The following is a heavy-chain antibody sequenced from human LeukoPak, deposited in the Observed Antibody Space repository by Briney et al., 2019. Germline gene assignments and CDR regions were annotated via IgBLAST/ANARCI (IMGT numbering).Heavy chain of an antibody. CDR1: GGSISSSSAY. CDR3: VSPRGFSYGYFDY. V-gene: IGHV4-39*01. D-gene: IGHD5-18*01. Sequence: SETLSLTCTVSGGSISSSSAYWGWIRQPPGKALEWIGSIYYSKNTYYNPSLKSRVTISADTSKNQFSLTLGSVSATDTAVYYCVSPRGFSYGYFDYWGQGTLVTVSS. CDR2: IYYSKNT. J-gene: IGHJ4*02.